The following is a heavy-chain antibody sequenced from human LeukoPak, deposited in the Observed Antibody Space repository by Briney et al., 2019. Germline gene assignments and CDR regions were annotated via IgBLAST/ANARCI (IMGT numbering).Heavy chain of an antibody. CDR2: ISYDGSNK. Sequence: PGGSLRLSCAASGFTFSSYAMHWVRQAPGKGLEWVAVISYDGSNKYYADSVKGRFTISRDNSKNTLYLQMNSLRAEDTAVYYCARDGLDYWLGDHLDYWGQGTLVTVSS. V-gene: IGHV3-30-3*01. CDR1: GFTFSSYA. CDR3: ARDGLDYWLGDHLDY. J-gene: IGHJ4*02. D-gene: IGHD2/OR15-2a*01.